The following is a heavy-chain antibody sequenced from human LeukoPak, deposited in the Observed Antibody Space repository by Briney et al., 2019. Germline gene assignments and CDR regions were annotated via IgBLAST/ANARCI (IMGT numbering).Heavy chain of an antibody. V-gene: IGHV4-59*01. CDR2: FSYSGNT. Sequence: SETLSLTCAVYGGSFSDYYWSWIRQPPGKGLEWIGYFSYSGNTNYNPSLKSRVTISVDTSKNQFSLKLRSVTAADTAIYYCARGPLDSGYTYFDYWGQGTLVSVAS. D-gene: IGHD5-12*01. CDR3: ARGPLDSGYTYFDY. J-gene: IGHJ4*02. CDR1: GGSFSDYY.